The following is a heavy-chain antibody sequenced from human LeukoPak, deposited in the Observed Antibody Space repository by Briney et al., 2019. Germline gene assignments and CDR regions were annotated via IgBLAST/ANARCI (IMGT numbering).Heavy chain of an antibody. D-gene: IGHD2-2*01. Sequence: ASVKVSRKASGYTFTGYYMHWARQAPGQGLEWMGWINPNSGGTNYAQKFQGRVTMTRDTSISTAYMELSRLRSDDTAVYYCARDLSIVVVPAAKNWFDPWGQGTLVTVSS. J-gene: IGHJ5*02. CDR3: ARDLSIVVVPAAKNWFDP. V-gene: IGHV1-2*02. CDR1: GYTFTGYY. CDR2: INPNSGGT.